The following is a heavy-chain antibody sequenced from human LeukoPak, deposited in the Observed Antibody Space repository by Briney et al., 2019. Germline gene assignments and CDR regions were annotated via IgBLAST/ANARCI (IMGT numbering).Heavy chain of an antibody. V-gene: IGHV3-23*01. CDR3: AKDLYGDYVYYFDY. D-gene: IGHD4-17*01. J-gene: IGHJ4*02. Sequence: GGSLRLSCAASGFTFSSYAMSWVRQAPGKGLEWFSAISGSGGSTYYADSVKGRFTISRDNSKNTLYLQMNSLRAEDTAVYYCAKDLYGDYVYYFDYWGQGTLVTVSS. CDR1: GFTFSSYA. CDR2: ISGSGGST.